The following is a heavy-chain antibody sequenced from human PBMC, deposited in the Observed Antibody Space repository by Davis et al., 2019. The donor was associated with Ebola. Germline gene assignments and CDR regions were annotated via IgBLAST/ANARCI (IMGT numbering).Heavy chain of an antibody. CDR3: ATRGP. J-gene: IGHJ5*02. CDR1: GFRFSDHY. Sequence: GGSLRLSCTASGFRFSDHYMDWVRQAPGKGLEWVSSISSSSSYIYYADSVKGRFTISRDNAKNSLYLQMNSLRVDDTALYYCATRGPWGQGTLVTVSS. V-gene: IGHV3-21*04. D-gene: IGHD3-10*01. CDR2: ISSSSSYI.